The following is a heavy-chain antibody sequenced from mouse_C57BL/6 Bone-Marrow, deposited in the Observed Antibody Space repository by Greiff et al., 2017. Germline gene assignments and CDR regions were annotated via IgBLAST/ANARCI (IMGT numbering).Heavy chain of an antibody. V-gene: IGHV5-4*03. CDR2: ISDGGSYT. D-gene: IGHD1-1*01. Sequence: DVMLVESGGGLVKPGGSLKLSCAASGFTFSSYAMSWVRQTPEKRLEWVATISDGGSYTYYPDNVKGRFTFSRENAKNKLNLQMSHLKSEDTAMYDCARVTTVVVPMDYWGQGTTVTVSS. CDR1: GFTFSSYA. CDR3: ARVTTVVVPMDY. J-gene: IGHJ4*01.